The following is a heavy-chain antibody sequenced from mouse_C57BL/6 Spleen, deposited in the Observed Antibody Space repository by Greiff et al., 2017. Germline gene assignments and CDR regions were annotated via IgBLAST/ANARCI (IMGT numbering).Heavy chain of an antibody. D-gene: IGHD1-1*01. CDR1: GFTFSSYG. CDR2: ISSGGSYT. CDR3: ARPGSSYDAMDY. Sequence: EVQLVESGGDLVKPGGSLKLSCAASGFTFSSYGMSWVRQTPDKRLEWVATISSGGSYTYYPDSVKGRFTISRDNAKNTLYLQMSSLKSEDTAMYYCARPGSSYDAMDYWGQGTSVTVSS. J-gene: IGHJ4*01. V-gene: IGHV5-6*01.